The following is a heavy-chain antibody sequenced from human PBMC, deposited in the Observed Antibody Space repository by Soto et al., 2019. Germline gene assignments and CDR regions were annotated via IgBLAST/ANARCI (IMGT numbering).Heavy chain of an antibody. CDR1: GGSISSYY. D-gene: IGHD4-17*01. Sequence: SETLSLTCTVSGGSISSYYWSWIRQPPGKGLGWIGYIYYSGSTNYNPSLKSRVTISVDTSKNQFSLKLSSVTAADTAVYYCARGTTTVSEYFQHWGQGTLVTVSS. J-gene: IGHJ1*01. CDR3: ARGTTTVSEYFQH. CDR2: IYYSGST. V-gene: IGHV4-59*01.